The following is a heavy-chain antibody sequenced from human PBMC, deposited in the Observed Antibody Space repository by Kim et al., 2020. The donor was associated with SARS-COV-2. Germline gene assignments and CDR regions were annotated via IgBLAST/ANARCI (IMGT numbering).Heavy chain of an antibody. CDR2: INHSGST. D-gene: IGHD3-10*01. CDR3: ARDPGDRGVPPLDY. V-gene: IGHV4-34*01. J-gene: IGHJ4*02. Sequence: SETLSLTCAVYGGSFSGYYWSWIRQPPGKGLEWIGEINHSGSTNYNPSLKSRVTISVDTSKNQFSLKLSSVTAADTAVYYCARDPGDRGVPPLDYWGQGTLVTVSS. CDR1: GGSFSGYY.